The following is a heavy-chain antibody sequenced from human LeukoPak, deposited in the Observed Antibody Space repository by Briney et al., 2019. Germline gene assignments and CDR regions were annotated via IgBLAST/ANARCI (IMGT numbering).Heavy chain of an antibody. CDR2: IYLGDSDT. J-gene: IGHJ4*02. CDR3: ARHVKDTSGFYYPDFDF. Sequence: GESLKISCKGSGYSFTKCWIGWVRQMPGKGLEWMGIIYLGDSDTRYSPSFQGQVTISADKSVSTAYLQWSSLKASDTAMYYCARHVKDTSGFYYPDFDFWGQGTLVTVSS. CDR1: GYSFTKCW. D-gene: IGHD3-22*01. V-gene: IGHV5-51*01.